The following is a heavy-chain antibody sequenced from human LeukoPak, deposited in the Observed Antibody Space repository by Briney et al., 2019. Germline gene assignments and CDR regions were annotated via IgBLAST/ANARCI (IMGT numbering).Heavy chain of an antibody. D-gene: IGHD1-26*01. J-gene: IGHJ1*01. Sequence: SETLSLTCTVSGGSMSRYYWSWIRQSPGKGLEWIGYIFYRGGTNYNPSLRGRVTISVDTPKNQLSLKLSSVTAADTAVYYCASGGSYLEYFQHWGQGTLVTVSS. CDR1: GGSMSRYY. CDR3: ASGGSYLEYFQH. CDR2: IFYRGGT. V-gene: IGHV4-59*01.